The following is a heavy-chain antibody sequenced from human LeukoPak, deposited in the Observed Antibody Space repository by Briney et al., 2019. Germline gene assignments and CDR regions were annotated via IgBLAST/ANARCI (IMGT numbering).Heavy chain of an antibody. V-gene: IGHV1-69*01. CDR2: IIPIFGTA. J-gene: IGHJ4*02. CDR3: ARGEVVTYFDY. Sequence: ASVKVSFKASGGTFSSYAISWVRQAPGQGLEWMGGIIPIFGTANYAQKFQGRVTITADESTSTAYMELSSLRSEDTAVYYCARGEVVTYFDYWGQGTLATVSS. CDR1: GGTFSSYA. D-gene: IGHD4-23*01.